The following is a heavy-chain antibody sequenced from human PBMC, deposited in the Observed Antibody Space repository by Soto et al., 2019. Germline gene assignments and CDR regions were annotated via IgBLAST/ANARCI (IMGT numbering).Heavy chain of an antibody. Sequence: SGGSLRLSCAASGFTFSSYSMNWVRQAPGKGLEWVSSISSSSSYIYYADSVKGRFTISRDNAKNSLYLQMNSLRAEDTAVYYCASFGIVYDILTGYYNYYYYGMDVWGQGTTVTVSS. CDR1: GFTFSSYS. J-gene: IGHJ6*02. V-gene: IGHV3-21*01. D-gene: IGHD3-9*01. CDR2: ISSSSSYI. CDR3: ASFGIVYDILTGYYNYYYYGMDV.